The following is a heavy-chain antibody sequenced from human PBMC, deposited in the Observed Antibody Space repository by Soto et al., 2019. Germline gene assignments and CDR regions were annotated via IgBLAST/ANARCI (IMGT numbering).Heavy chain of an antibody. J-gene: IGHJ6*02. V-gene: IGHV3-21*01. Sequence: EVQLVESGGGLVKPGGSLRLSCAASGFTFSSYSMNWVRQAPGKGLEWVSSISSSSSYIYYADSVKGRFTISRDNAKNSLYLQMNSLRAEDTAVYYCARWGVVPAASFGMDVWGQGTTVTVSS. CDR3: ARWGVVPAASFGMDV. D-gene: IGHD2-2*01. CDR1: GFTFSSYS. CDR2: ISSSSSYI.